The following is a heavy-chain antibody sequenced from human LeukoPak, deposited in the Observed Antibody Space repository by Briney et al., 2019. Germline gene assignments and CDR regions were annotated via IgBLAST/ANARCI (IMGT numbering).Heavy chain of an antibody. J-gene: IGHJ4*02. CDR3: AREIVSAVAGNFDY. Sequence: GGSLRLSCAASGFTFNNYEMNWVRQAPGKGLEWVSYISSSGSTRTYADSVKGRFTISRDNAKNSLSLEMNSLRAEDTAVYYCAREIVSAVAGNFDYWGQGTLVPVSS. D-gene: IGHD6-19*01. CDR2: ISSSGSTR. CDR1: GFTFNNYE. V-gene: IGHV3-48*03.